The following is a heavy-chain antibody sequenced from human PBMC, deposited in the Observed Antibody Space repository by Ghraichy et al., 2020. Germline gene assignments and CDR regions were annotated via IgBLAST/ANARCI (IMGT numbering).Heavy chain of an antibody. D-gene: IGHD3-3*01. Sequence: GGSLRLSCAASGFTFSSYSMNWVRQAPGKGLEWVSSISSSSSYIYYADSVKGRFTISRDNAKNSLYLQMNSLRAEDTAVYYCARDSEFLEWLLVDYFDYWGQGTLVTVSS. CDR1: GFTFSSYS. J-gene: IGHJ4*02. CDR3: ARDSEFLEWLLVDYFDY. CDR2: ISSSSSYI. V-gene: IGHV3-21*01.